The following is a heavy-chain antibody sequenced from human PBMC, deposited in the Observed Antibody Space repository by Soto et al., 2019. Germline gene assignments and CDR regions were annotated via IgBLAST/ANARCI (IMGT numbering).Heavy chain of an antibody. CDR2: IYYSGST. Sequence: PSETLSLTCTVSGGSISSYYWSWIRQPPGKGLEWIGYIYYSGSTNYNPSLKSRVTISVDTSKDQFSLKLSSVTAADTAVYYCARGGHSGSYSGYFPHRGKGTLVIVSS. J-gene: IGHJ1*01. V-gene: IGHV4-59*01. CDR1: GGSISSYY. CDR3: ARGGHSGSYSGYFPH. D-gene: IGHD1-26*01.